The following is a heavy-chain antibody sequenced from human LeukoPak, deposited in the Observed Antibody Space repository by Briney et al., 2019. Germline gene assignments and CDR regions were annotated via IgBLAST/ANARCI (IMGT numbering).Heavy chain of an antibody. V-gene: IGHV7-4-1*02. CDR1: GYTFSSYA. J-gene: IGHJ4*02. D-gene: IGHD6-19*01. CDR2: INTNTGNP. Sequence: ASVKVSCKASGYTFSSYAIHWVRQAPGQGLEWMGWINTNTGNPTYAQGFTGRFVFSLDTSVSAAYLQISSLKAEDTAVYYCAREVSNYTSGSDYWGQGTLVTVSS. CDR3: AREVSNYTSGSDY.